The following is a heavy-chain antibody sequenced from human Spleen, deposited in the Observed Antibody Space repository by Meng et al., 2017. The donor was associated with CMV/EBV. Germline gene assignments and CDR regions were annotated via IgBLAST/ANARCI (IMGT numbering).Heavy chain of an antibody. Sequence: SCSASGYIFTGYYIHWVRQAPGQGLEWMGWINPNGGGTNYAQRFQGRVTMTRDTSTNTAYMELTSLRSVDTAMYFCARGEANGYTHYWGPGTLVTVSS. CDR1: GYIFTGYY. D-gene: IGHD5-18*01. CDR3: ARGEANGYTHY. J-gene: IGHJ4*02. CDR2: INPNGGGT. V-gene: IGHV1-2*02.